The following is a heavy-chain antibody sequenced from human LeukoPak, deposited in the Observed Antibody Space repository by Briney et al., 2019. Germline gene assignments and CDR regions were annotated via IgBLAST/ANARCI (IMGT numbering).Heavy chain of an antibody. CDR2: IYYSGST. V-gene: IGHV4-59*01. J-gene: IGHJ3*02. Sequence: SETLSLTCAVYGGSFSGYYWSWIRQPPGKGLEWIGYIYYSGSTNYNPSLKSRVTISVDTSTNQFSLKLSSVTAADTAVYYCARFGYCSSTSCPLDAFDIWGQGTMVTVSS. CDR3: ARFGYCSSTSCPLDAFDI. D-gene: IGHD2-2*03. CDR1: GGSFSGYY.